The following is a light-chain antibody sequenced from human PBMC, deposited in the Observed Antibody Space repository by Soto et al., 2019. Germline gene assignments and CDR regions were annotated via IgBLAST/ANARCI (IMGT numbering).Light chain of an antibody. V-gene: IGKV3-15*01. J-gene: IGKJ5*01. CDR2: YTS. CDR1: QSVSSD. CDR3: QQYNKWPIT. Sequence: EIVMTQSPSTLSLSLWLISTLYCMASQSVSSDLACYQQKPGQAPRLLIYYTSTRATGFPARFSGGGSGTGFTLTISSLQSEDSAFYYCQQYNKWPITFGQGTRLEIK.